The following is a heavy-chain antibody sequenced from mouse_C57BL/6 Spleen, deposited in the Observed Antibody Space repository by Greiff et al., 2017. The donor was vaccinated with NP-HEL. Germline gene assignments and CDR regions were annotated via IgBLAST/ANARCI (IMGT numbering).Heavy chain of an antibody. D-gene: IGHD2-14*01. CDR1: GFTFTDYY. V-gene: IGHV7-3*01. CDR3: ARYGYDGDYAMDY. CDR2: IRNKANGYTT. Sequence: EVKVVESGGGLVQPGGSLSLSCAASGFTFTDYYMSWVRQPPGKALEWLGFIRNKANGYTTEYSASVKGRFTISRDNSQSILYLQMNALRAEDSATYYCARYGYDGDYAMDYWGQGTSVTVSS. J-gene: IGHJ4*01.